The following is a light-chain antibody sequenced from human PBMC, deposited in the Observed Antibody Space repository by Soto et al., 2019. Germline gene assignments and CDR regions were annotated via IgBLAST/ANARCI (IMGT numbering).Light chain of an antibody. J-gene: IGLJ1*01. V-gene: IGLV2-8*01. CDR1: SSDVGGQNY. CDR2: AVT. Sequence: QSVLTQPPSASGSPGQSAAISCTGTSSDVGGQNYVSWYQQHPGKAPKLIIYAVTERPSGVPDRFSGSKSGNTASLTVSGLQTEDEADYYCSSHAGNNNYVFGTGTKVTVL. CDR3: SSHAGNNNYV.